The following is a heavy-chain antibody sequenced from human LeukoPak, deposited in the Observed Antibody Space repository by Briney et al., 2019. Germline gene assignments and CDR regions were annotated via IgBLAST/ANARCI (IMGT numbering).Heavy chain of an antibody. CDR2: ISGSGGST. D-gene: IGHD6-13*01. Sequence: GGSLRLSCAASGFTLSSYGMSWVRQAPGKGLDWVSGISGSGGSTYYADSVKGRFTISRDNSKNTLYLQMNSLRAGDTAVYYCARAAYSSAWYSRYFDLWGRGTLVTVSS. J-gene: IGHJ2*01. CDR1: GFTLSSYG. CDR3: ARAAYSSAWYSRYFDL. V-gene: IGHV3-23*01.